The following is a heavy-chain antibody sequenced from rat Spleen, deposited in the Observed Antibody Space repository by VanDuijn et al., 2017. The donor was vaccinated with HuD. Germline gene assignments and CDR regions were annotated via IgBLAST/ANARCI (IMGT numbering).Heavy chain of an antibody. J-gene: IGHJ3*01. CDR3: ERHQGWFAY. CDR2: ISYDGSST. V-gene: IGHV5-7*01. CDR1: GFTFSDYY. Sequence: EVQLVESGGGLVQPGRSLKLSCAASGFTFSDYYMAWVRQAPTKGLEWVATISYDGSSTYYRDSVKGRFTISRDNAKSTLYLQMDSLRSEDTATYYCERHQGWFAYWGQGTLVSVSS.